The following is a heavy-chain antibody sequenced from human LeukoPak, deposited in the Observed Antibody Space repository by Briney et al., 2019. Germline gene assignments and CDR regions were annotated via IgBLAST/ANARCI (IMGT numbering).Heavy chain of an antibody. CDR3: ARGPGSSWSPFDY. D-gene: IGHD6-13*01. J-gene: IGHJ4*02. Sequence: ASVKVSGKASGGTFSSYAISWVRQAPGQGLEWMGGIIPIFGTANYAQKFQGRVTITTDESTSTAYMELSSLRSEDTAVYYCARGPGSSWSPFDYWGQGTLVTVSS. CDR2: IIPIFGTA. CDR1: GGTFSSYA. V-gene: IGHV1-69*05.